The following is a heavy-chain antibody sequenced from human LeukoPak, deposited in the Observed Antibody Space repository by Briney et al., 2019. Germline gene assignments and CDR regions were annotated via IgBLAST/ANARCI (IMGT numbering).Heavy chain of an antibody. J-gene: IGHJ3*02. CDR2: IYSTGST. CDR1: GASISSYY. CDR3: AGHREYCSSTSCYNDAFDI. V-gene: IGHV4-59*01. D-gene: IGHD2-2*02. Sequence: SETLSLTCTVSGASISSYYWSWIRQPPGKGLEWIGYIYSTGSTNYNPSLKSRVTISVDTSKNQFSLKLSSVTAADTAVYYCAGHREYCSSTSCYNDAFDIWGQGTMVTVSS.